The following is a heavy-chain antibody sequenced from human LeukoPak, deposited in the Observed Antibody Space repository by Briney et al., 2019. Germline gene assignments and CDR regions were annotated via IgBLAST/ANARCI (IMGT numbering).Heavy chain of an antibody. CDR1: GYTFTGYY. D-gene: IGHD5-18*01. J-gene: IGHJ3*02. CDR2: INPNSGGT. CDR3: ARPKRRYGFSRFGMAFDI. V-gene: IGHV1-2*02. Sequence: ASVTVSCKASGYTFTGYYMHWVRQAPGQGLEWMGWINPNSGGTNYAQKFQGRVTMTRDTSISTAYMELSRLRSDDTAVYYCARPKRRYGFSRFGMAFDIWGQGTMVTVSS.